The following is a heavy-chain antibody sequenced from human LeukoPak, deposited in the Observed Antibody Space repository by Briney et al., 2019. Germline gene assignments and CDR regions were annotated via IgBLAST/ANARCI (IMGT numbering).Heavy chain of an antibody. CDR3: ARGRIGSDYFDY. Sequence: SETLSLTCAVYGGSFSGYYWSWIRQPPGKGLEWIGEINHSGSTNYNPSLKSRVTISVDTSKNQISLKLSSVTAADTAVYYCARGRIGSDYFDYWGQGTLVTVSS. J-gene: IGHJ4*02. D-gene: IGHD2-15*01. CDR1: GGSFSGYY. CDR2: INHSGST. V-gene: IGHV4-34*01.